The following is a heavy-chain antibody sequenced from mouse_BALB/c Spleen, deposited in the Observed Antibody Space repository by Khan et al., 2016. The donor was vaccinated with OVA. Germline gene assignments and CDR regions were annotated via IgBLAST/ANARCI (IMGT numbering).Heavy chain of an antibody. D-gene: IGHD2-12*01. J-gene: IGHJ4*01. CDR1: GYTFPSNT. V-gene: IGHV1-4*01. Sequence: VELVESGAELARPGASVKMSCKASGYTFPSNTMHWVKQRPGQGLEWLGYINPRSDYTIYNQKFKDKATLTADISSTTAYMQLSRLTSDDSAVYYCARHTRGYAMDYWGQGTSVTVSS. CDR3: ARHTRGYAMDY. CDR2: INPRSDYT.